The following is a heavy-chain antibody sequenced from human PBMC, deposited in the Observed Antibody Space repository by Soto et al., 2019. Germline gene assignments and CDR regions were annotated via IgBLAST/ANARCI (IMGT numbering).Heavy chain of an antibody. CDR2: IHTTGRT. Sequence: GGSLRLSCVASGFTVGSNYMSWVRQAPGKGLEWASFIHTTGRTYYADSVKGRFTISRDNSKNMLYLQMSSLRADDTAMYYCAGGPYCGGDCYRFDYWGQGALVPVSS. CDR3: AGGPYCGGDCYRFDY. D-gene: IGHD2-21*02. V-gene: IGHV3-53*01. CDR1: GFTVGSNY. J-gene: IGHJ4*02.